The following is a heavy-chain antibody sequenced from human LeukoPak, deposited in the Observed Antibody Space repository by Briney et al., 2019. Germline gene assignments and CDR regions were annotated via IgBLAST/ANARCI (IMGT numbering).Heavy chain of an antibody. CDR1: GFTFSNYA. D-gene: IGHD3-22*01. Sequence: TGGSLRLSCAASGFTFSNYAMSWVRQAPGKGLEWVSSISGSGGSTYYADSVKGRFTISRDNSKNTLYLQMNSLRAEDTAVCYCAKAGNVIVVAQIDYWGQGTLVTVSS. J-gene: IGHJ4*02. CDR3: AKAGNVIVVAQIDY. CDR2: ISGSGGST. V-gene: IGHV3-23*01.